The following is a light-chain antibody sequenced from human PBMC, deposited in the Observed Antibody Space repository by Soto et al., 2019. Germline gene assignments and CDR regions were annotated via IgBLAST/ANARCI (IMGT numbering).Light chain of an antibody. CDR1: HSISNS. J-gene: IGKJ4*01. CDR3: QQSYTTPS. CDR2: AAS. Sequence: DIQMTQSPSSLSASVGDRVTITCRASHSISNSLNWYQQKPRRAPKVLIYAASNLKSGVPSRFSGSGSGTDFTLTISSLHPEDFATYFCQQSYTTPSFGGGTKVDIK. V-gene: IGKV1-39*01.